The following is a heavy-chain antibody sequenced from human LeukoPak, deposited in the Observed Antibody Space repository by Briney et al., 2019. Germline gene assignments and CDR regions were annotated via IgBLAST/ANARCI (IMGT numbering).Heavy chain of an antibody. CDR1: GFTSSSYA. CDR3: ATYTHWVAGDV. D-gene: IGHD3-16*01. J-gene: IGHJ6*02. V-gene: IGHV3-64*01. Sequence: GGSLRLSCAASGFTSSSYAMHWVRQAPGKGLEYVSAISSNGGSTYYANSVKGRFTISRDNARNSLYLQMSSLRPEDTAVYYCATYTHWVAGDVWGQGTTVTVSS. CDR2: ISSNGGST.